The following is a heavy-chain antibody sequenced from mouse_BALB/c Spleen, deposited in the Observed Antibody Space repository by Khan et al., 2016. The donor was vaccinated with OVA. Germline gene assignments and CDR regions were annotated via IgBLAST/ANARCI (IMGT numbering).Heavy chain of an antibody. J-gene: IGHJ2*01. D-gene: IGHD1-1*01. CDR3: ARIYGCDFDY. Sequence: EVQLQQSGPELVKPGASVKISCKASGYSFTGYFMNWVMQSHGKSLEWIGRINPHIGETFYNQKFKGKATLTVDESSSTAHMELRSLASEDSAVYYCARIYGCDFDYWGQGTTLTVSS. CDR1: GYSFTGYF. CDR2: INPHIGET. V-gene: IGHV1-20*02.